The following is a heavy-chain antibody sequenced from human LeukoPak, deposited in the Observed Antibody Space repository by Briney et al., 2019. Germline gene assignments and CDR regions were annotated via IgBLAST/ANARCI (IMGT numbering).Heavy chain of an antibody. CDR2: IWYDGSNK. V-gene: IGHV3-33*01. J-gene: IGHJ4*02. Sequence: AGRSLRLSCAASGFTFSSYGMHWVRQAPGKGLEWVAVIWYDGSNKYYADSVKGRITISRDNAKNTLYLQMNSLRAEDTAVYYCARDGSPLIEYYFDYWGQGTLVTVSS. CDR3: ARDGSPLIEYYFDY. CDR1: GFTFSSYG.